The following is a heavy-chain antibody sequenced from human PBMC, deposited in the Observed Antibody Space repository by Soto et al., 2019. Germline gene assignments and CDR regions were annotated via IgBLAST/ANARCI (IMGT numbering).Heavy chain of an antibody. CDR3: ARDNRLFETWFDP. CDR2: IYYSGST. V-gene: IGHV4-61*01. CDR1: GASVSSGSYY. J-gene: IGHJ5*02. Sequence: SETLSLTCTVSGASVSSGSYYWTWIRQPPGKGLEWIGYIYYSGSTYYKPSLKSRVTISIDTSKNQFSLKLNSVTAADTAVYYCARDNRLFETWFDPWGQGTLVTVSS. D-gene: IGHD2-21*01.